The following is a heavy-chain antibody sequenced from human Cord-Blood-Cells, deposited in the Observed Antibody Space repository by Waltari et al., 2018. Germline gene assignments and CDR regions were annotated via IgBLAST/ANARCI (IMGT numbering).Heavy chain of an antibody. CDR1: GGTFSSYA. CDR2: IIPSLGIA. J-gene: IGHJ3*02. CDR3: ARDRARWGSSDAFDI. V-gene: IGHV1-69*09. D-gene: IGHD6-6*01. Sequence: QVQLVQSGAEVKKPGSSVKVSCKASGGTFSSYAISWVRQAPGQGLEWMGRIIPSLGIANYAQKFQGRVTITADKSTSTAYMELSSLRSEDTAVYYCARDRARWGSSDAFDIWGQGTMVTVSS.